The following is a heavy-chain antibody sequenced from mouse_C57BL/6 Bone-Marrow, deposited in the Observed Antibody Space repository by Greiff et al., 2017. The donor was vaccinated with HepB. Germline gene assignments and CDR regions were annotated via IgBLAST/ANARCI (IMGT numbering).Heavy chain of an antibody. CDR2: INPYNGGT. J-gene: IGHJ3*01. V-gene: IGHV1-19*01. Sequence: EVQLQQSGPVLVKPGASVKMSCKASGYTFTDYYMNWVKQSHGKSLEWIGVINPYNGGTSYNQKFKGKATLTVDKSSSTAYMELNSLTSEDSAVYYCARGDSNYLYWGQGTLVTVSA. CDR1: GYTFTDYY. D-gene: IGHD2-5*01. CDR3: ARGDSNYLY.